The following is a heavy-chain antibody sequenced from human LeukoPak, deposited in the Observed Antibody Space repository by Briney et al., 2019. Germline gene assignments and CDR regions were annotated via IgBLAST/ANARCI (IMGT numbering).Heavy chain of an antibody. CDR3: ARVKEDIVVVVAATGYYYYMDV. Sequence: GGSLRLSCAASGFTFSSYGMHWVRQAPGKGLEWVAFIRYDGSDKYYADSVKGRFTISRDNSNNTLYLQMNSLRAEDTAVYYCARVKEDIVVVVAATGYYYYMDVWGKGTTVTVSS. D-gene: IGHD2-15*01. V-gene: IGHV3-30*02. CDR1: GFTFSSYG. CDR2: IRYDGSDK. J-gene: IGHJ6*03.